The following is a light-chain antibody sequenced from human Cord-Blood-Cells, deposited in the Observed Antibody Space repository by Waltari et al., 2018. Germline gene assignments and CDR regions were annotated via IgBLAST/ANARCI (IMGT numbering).Light chain of an antibody. CDR3: QQYYSTPWT. CDR2: WAS. J-gene: IGKJ1*01. V-gene: IGKV4-1*01. CDR1: LSVLYSSNNKNY. Sequence: DIVMTQSPDSLAVSLGERATINCKSSLSVLYSSNNKNYLACYQQKPGQPPKLLIYWASTRQSGVPDLFSGSGSGTDFTLTISSLQAEDVAVYYCQQYYSTPWTFGQGTKVEIK.